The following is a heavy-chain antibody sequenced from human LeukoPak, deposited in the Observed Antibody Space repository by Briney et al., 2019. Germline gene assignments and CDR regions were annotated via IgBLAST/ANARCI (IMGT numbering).Heavy chain of an antibody. V-gene: IGHV4-59*01. CDR3: ARQLPGYSNTWPGP. Sequence: PSETLSLTCTVSGGSISSYYWSWIRQPPGKGLEWIGYIYYSGSTNYNPSLKSRVTISVDTSKNQFSLKLSSVTAADTAVYYCARQLPGYSNTWPGPWGQGTLVTVSS. CDR1: GGSISSYY. CDR2: IYYSGST. D-gene: IGHD4-11*01. J-gene: IGHJ5*02.